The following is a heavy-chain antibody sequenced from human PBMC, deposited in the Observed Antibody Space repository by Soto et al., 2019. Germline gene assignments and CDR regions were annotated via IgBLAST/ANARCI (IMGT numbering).Heavy chain of an antibody. CDR3: ARQNRVRNWFVP. J-gene: IGHJ5*02. CDR1: GYSLTSYW. V-gene: IGHV5-51*01. Sequence: RGESLKISCKGSGYSLTSYWIGWVRQMPGKGLEWMGIIYLGDSDTRYSPSSQGQVTISADKSISTAYLQWSSLKASDTAMYYCARQNRVRNWFVPWGPGTLATVST. D-gene: IGHD3-10*01. CDR2: IYLGDSDT.